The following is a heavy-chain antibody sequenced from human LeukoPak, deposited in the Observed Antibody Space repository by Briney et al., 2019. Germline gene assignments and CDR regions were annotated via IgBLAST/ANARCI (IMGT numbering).Heavy chain of an antibody. V-gene: IGHV4-31*03. D-gene: IGHD6-13*01. CDR3: ARKAAADGTPPYGMDV. Sequence: PSETLSLTCTVSGGSISGGGYYWSWIRQHPGKGLEWIGYIYYSGSTYYNPSLKSRVTISVDTSKNQFSLKLSSVTAADTAVYYCARKAAADGTPPYGMDVWGQGTTATVSS. J-gene: IGHJ6*02. CDR1: GGSISGGGYY. CDR2: IYYSGST.